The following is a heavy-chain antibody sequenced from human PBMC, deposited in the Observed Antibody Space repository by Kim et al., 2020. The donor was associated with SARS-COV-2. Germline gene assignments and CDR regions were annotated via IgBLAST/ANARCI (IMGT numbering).Heavy chain of an antibody. CDR1: GFTFSSYA. CDR3: AKEYYDILAGPVGAFDI. CDR2: ISGSGGST. J-gene: IGHJ3*02. V-gene: IGHV3-23*01. Sequence: GGSLRLSCAASGFTFSSYAMSWVRQAPGKGLEWVSAISGSGGSTYYADSVKGRFTTSRDNSKNTLYLQMNSLRAEDTAVYYCAKEYYDILAGPVGAFDIWGQGTMVTVSS. D-gene: IGHD3-9*01.